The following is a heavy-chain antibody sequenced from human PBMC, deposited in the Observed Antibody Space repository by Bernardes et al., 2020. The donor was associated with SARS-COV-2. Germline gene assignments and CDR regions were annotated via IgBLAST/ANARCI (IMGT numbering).Heavy chain of an antibody. CDR1: GGSISSSDYY. J-gene: IGHJ6*02. CDR3: ARQELHPLGYFYGFDV. D-gene: IGHD1-26*01. Sequence: SETLSLTCTVSGGSISSSDYYRGWIRQPPGKGLEWIGLIFYSGNTYYNPSLKSRVTISVDTSKNQFSLKLNSVTAADTAVYFCARQELHPLGYFYGFDVWGLGTTVTVS. CDR2: IFYSGNT. V-gene: IGHV4-39*01.